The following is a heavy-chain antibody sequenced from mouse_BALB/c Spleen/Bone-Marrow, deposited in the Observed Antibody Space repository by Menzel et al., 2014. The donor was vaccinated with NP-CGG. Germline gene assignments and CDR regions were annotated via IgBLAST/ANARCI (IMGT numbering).Heavy chain of an antibody. V-gene: IGHV1S81*02. Sequence: QVQLQQSGAELVKPGASVKLSCKASGYTFTGYWMHWVKQRPGQGLEWIGEINPSNGRTNYNEKFKSKATLTVDKSSSTAYMQLSSLTSEDSAVYYCARWGFDYWGQGTTLTVSS. CDR3: ARWGFDY. CDR2: INPSNGRT. J-gene: IGHJ2*01. CDR1: GYTFTGYW.